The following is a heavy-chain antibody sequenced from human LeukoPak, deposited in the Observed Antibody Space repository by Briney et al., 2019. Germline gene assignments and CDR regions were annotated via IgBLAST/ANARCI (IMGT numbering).Heavy chain of an antibody. CDR2: IYTSGST. D-gene: IGHD3-10*01. CDR3: ARDVGGVDY. CDR1: VGSISSGSYY. J-gene: IGHJ4*02. Sequence: SETLSLTCTVSVGSISSGSYYWSWIRQPAGKGLEWIGRIYTSGSTNYNPSLKSRVTISVDTSKNQFSLKLSSVTAADTAVYYCARDVGGVDYWGQGTLVTVSS. V-gene: IGHV4-61*02.